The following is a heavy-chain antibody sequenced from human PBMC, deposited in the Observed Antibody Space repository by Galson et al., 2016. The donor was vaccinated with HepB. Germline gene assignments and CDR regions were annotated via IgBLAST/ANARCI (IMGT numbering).Heavy chain of an antibody. J-gene: IGHJ4*02. Sequence: SLSLSCEASGFTFSSYAMNWVCQAQGKGLEWVATISIFGDNTHYEDSVKGRFTVPRDNSKSTFYLHMHSLRVEDTAIYHCAKDLDSSGWYEGVYWGQGTLVTVSS. CDR1: GFTFSSYA. CDR3: AKDLDSSGWYEGVY. V-gene: IGHV3-23*01. D-gene: IGHD6-19*01. CDR2: ISIFGDNT.